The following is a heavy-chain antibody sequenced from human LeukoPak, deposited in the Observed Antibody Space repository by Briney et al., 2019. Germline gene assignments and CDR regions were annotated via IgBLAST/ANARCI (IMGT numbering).Heavy chain of an antibody. CDR1: GYTFTSYY. CDR2: INPSGGST. V-gene: IGHV1-46*01. CDR3: ARCSSSLGPYYYYMDV. J-gene: IGHJ6*03. Sequence: ASVKVSCKASGYTFTSYYMHWVRQAPGQGLEWMGIINPSGGSTSYAQKFQGRVTMTRDTSTSTVYMELSSLRSDDTAVYYCARCSSSLGPYYYYMDVWGKGTTVTVSS. D-gene: IGHD6-6*01.